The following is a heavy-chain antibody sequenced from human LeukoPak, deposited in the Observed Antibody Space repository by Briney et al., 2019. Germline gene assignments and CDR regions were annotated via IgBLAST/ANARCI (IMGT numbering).Heavy chain of an antibody. Sequence: SETLSLTCTVSGGSISSSSYYWGWIRQPPGKGLEWIGSIYYSGSTYYNPSLKSRVTISVDTSKNQFSLKLSSVTAADTAVYYCARQKVFLGSHLQRPHPGKGVFDYWGQGTLVTVSS. D-gene: IGHD6-25*01. J-gene: IGHJ4*02. CDR3: ARQKVFLGSHLQRPHPGKGVFDY. CDR2: IYYSGST. CDR1: GGSISSSSYY. V-gene: IGHV4-39*01.